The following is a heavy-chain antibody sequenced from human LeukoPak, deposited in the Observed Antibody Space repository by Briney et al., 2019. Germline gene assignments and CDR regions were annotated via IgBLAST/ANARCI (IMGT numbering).Heavy chain of an antibody. CDR2: MNPSSGNT. CDR1: GYMFTSYD. Sequence: ASVKVSCKASGYMFTSYDINWVRQTTGQGLEWMGWMNPSSGNTGYVRKFQGRVTMTRSTSIGTAYMELSGLTSDDTGVYYCARDGVRGSYTTGNFDYWGQGTLVTVSS. CDR3: ARDGVRGSYTTGNFDY. J-gene: IGHJ4*02. V-gene: IGHV1-8*01. D-gene: IGHD1-26*01.